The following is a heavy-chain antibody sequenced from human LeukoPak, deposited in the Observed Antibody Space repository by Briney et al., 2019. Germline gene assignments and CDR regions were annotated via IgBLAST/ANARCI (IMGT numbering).Heavy chain of an antibody. CDR3: ARSVRGPDGDAFDI. V-gene: IGHV3-30-3*01. CDR1: GFTFNTYA. D-gene: IGHD1-14*01. J-gene: IGHJ3*02. Sequence: GGSLRLSCAASGFTFNTYAMHWVRQAPGKGLEWVAVISYDGSNKYYADSVKGRFTISRDNSKNTLYLQMNSLRAEDTAVYYCARSVRGPDGDAFDIWGQGTMVTVSS. CDR2: ISYDGSNK.